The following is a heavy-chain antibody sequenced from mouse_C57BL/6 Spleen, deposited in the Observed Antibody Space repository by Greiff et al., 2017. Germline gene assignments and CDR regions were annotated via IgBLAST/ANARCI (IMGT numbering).Heavy chain of an antibody. Sequence: QVQLQQSDAELVKPGASVKLSCKVSGYTFTDHTIHWMKQRPEQGLEWIGTIYPRDGSTKYNEKFKGKVTLSADKSYSTDYMQINSLKSEDSAVXFCARNSDYSNYDGFAYWGQGTLVTVSA. CDR1: GYTFTDHT. D-gene: IGHD2-5*01. J-gene: IGHJ3*01. CDR2: IYPRDGST. V-gene: IGHV1-78*01. CDR3: ARNSDYSNYDGFAY.